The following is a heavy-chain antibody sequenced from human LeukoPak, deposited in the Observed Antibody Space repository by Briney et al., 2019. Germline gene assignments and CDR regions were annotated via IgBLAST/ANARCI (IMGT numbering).Heavy chain of an antibody. J-gene: IGHJ2*01. CDR2: INPNSGDT. V-gene: IGHV1-2*02. Sequence: ASVKVSCKASGYSFTDHYLHWVRQAPGQGLEWMGWINPNSGDTNYAQKFQGRVTMTRDTSIKTAYMELTTMTSDDTAVYYCAKEGSSPGSWYFDLWGRGTLVTVSS. D-gene: IGHD6-6*01. CDR1: GYSFTDHY. CDR3: AKEGSSPGSWYFDL.